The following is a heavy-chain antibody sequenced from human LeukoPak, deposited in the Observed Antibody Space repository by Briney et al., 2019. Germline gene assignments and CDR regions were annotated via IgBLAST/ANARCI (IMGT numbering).Heavy chain of an antibody. J-gene: IGHJ4*02. CDR1: GFSLSTSGVG. V-gene: IGHV2-5*01. CDR2: IYWNDDK. D-gene: IGHD1-26*01. Sequence: GSGPTLVNPTQTLTLTCTFSGFSLSTSGVGGGWIRQPPGKALEWLALIYWNDDKRYSPSLKSRLTITKDTSKNQVVLTMTNMDPVDTATYYCAHRRVGATHFDYWGQGTLVTVSS. CDR3: AHRRVGATHFDY.